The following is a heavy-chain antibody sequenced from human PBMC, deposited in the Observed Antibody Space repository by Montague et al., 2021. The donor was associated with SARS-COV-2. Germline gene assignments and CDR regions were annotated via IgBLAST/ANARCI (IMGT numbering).Heavy chain of an antibody. CDR2: IIHSGSA. J-gene: IGHJ6*02. Sequence: SETLSLTCAVYGGPFSGYYWSWIRQPPGKGLEWIGEIIHSGSANFNPSLKSRVTISVDTSKNQFSLKLRSVTAADTAVYYCARVRYYGSGTSLGMDVWGQGTTVTVSS. CDR1: GGPFSGYY. V-gene: IGHV4-34*12. D-gene: IGHD3-10*01. CDR3: ARVRYYGSGTSLGMDV.